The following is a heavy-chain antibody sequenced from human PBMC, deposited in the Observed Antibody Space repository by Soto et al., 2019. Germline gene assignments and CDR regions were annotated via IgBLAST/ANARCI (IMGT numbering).Heavy chain of an antibody. CDR2: INHSGST. Sequence: SETLSLTCAVYGGSFSGYCWTWIRQPPGTGLEWIGEINHSGSTNYNPSLKSRVTISVDTSKNQFSLKLSSVTAADTAVYFCVTSLTGYYKYFYDWGKGTLVTVSS. V-gene: IGHV4-34*01. D-gene: IGHD3-9*01. J-gene: IGHJ4*02. CDR3: VTSLTGYYKYFYD. CDR1: GGSFSGYC.